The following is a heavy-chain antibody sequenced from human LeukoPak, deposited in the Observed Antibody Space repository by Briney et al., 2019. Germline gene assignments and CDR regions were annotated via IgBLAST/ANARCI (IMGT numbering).Heavy chain of an antibody. J-gene: IGHJ3*02. CDR1: GFTFSSYS. Sequence: PGGSLRLSCAASGFTFSSYSMNWVRQAPGKGLEWVSSISSSSSYIYYADSVKGRFTISRDNAKNSLYLQMDSLRAEDTAVYYCARELGEGAFDIWGQGTMVTVSS. V-gene: IGHV3-21*01. CDR3: ARELGEGAFDI. CDR2: ISSSSSYI.